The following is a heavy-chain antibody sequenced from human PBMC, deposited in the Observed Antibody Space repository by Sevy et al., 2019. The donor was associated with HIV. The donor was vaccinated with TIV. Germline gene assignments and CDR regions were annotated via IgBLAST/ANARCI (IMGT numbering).Heavy chain of an antibody. CDR2: ISYDGSNK. J-gene: IGHJ4*02. D-gene: IGHD3-3*01. CDR1: GFTFSSYA. Sequence: GGSLRLSCAASGFTFSSYAVHWVRQAPGKGLEWVAVISYDGSNKYYADSVKGRFTISRDNSKNTLYLQMNSLRAEDTAVYYCARGDFWSGHSHFDYWGQGTLVTVSS. V-gene: IGHV3-30-3*01. CDR3: ARGDFWSGHSHFDY.